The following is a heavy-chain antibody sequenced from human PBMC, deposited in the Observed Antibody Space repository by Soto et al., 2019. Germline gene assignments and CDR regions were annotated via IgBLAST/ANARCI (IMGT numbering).Heavy chain of an antibody. J-gene: IGHJ4*02. V-gene: IGHV1-18*01. Sequence: ASVKVSCKASGYTFTSYGISWVRQAPGQGLEGMGWISAYNGNTNYAQKLQGRVTMTTDTSTSTAYMELRSLRSDDTAVYYCARKRIAAAVGYFDDWGQGTLVTVSS. D-gene: IGHD6-13*01. CDR1: GYTFTSYG. CDR2: ISAYNGNT. CDR3: ARKRIAAAVGYFDD.